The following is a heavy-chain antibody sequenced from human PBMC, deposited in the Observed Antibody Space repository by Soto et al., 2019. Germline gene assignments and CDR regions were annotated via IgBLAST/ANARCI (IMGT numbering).Heavy chain of an antibody. CDR2: GYYRGRS. D-gene: IGHD4-17*01. CDR1: GGSVTNNSYY. Sequence: SETLSLTCTVSGGSVTNNSYYWGWIRQSPGKGLEWIGSGYYRGRSYSKSSVKSRVTISVDTSKNRFSLSLTSVTASDTAVYFCVSQRTTVPTQAYFDYWGPGALVTVSS. J-gene: IGHJ4*02. V-gene: IGHV4-39*01. CDR3: VSQRTTVPTQAYFDY.